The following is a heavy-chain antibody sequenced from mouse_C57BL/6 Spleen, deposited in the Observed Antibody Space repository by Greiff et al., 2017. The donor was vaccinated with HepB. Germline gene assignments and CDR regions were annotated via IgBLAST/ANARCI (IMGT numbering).Heavy chain of an antibody. V-gene: IGHV3-6*01. CDR3: AREWAVAPFAY. Sequence: EVQLLESGPGLVKPSQSLSLTCSVTGYSITSGYYWNWIRQFPGNKLEWMGYISYDGSNNYNPSLKNRISITRDTSKNQFFLKLNSVTTEDTATYYCAREWAVAPFAYWGQGTLVTVSA. D-gene: IGHD1-1*01. CDR2: ISYDGSN. CDR1: GYSITSGYY. J-gene: IGHJ3*01.